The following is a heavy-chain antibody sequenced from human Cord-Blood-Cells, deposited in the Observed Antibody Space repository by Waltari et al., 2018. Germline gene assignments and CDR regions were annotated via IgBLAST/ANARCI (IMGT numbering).Heavy chain of an antibody. D-gene: IGHD6-6*01. Sequence: EVQLVESGGGLIQPGGSLRLSCSASGLTVIRNYMSWVRQAPGKGLEWVSVIYSCCSTYYADSVKGRFTISRDNSKNTLYLKMNSLRAEDTAVYYCARAPYSSSFAFDIWGQGTMVTVSS. CDR3: ARAPYSSSFAFDI. J-gene: IGHJ3*02. CDR2: IYSCCST. CDR1: GLTVIRNY. V-gene: IGHV3-53*01.